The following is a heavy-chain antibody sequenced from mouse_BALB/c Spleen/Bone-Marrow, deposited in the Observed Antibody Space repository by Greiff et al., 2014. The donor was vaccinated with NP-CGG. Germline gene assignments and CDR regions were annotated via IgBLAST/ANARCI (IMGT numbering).Heavy chain of an antibody. CDR2: INPSTGYT. J-gene: IGHJ4*01. CDR1: GYTFTSYW. V-gene: IGHV1-7*01. D-gene: IGHD2-1*01. CDR3: ARGNPLYAMDY. Sequence: QVQLQQSGAELAKPRASVKMSCKASGYTFTSYWMHWVKQRPGQGLEWIGYINPSTGYTDYNQKFNDKATLTADKSSSTAYMQLSSLTSKDSAVYYCARGNPLYAMDYWGQGTSVTVSS.